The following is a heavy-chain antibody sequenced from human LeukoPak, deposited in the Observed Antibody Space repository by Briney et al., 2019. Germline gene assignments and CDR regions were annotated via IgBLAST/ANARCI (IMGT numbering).Heavy chain of an antibody. J-gene: IGHJ4*02. V-gene: IGHV3-74*01. D-gene: IGHD2-2*01. CDR2: INSDGSTT. Sequence: GGSLRLSCAASGFTSSSSWMHWVRQAPGKGLVWVSRINSDGSTTNYADSVKGRFIISRDNAKNTLYLQMNSLRAEDTAVYYCTRPESSSSLACDHWGRGTLVTVSS. CDR1: GFTSSSSW. CDR3: TRPESSSSLACDH.